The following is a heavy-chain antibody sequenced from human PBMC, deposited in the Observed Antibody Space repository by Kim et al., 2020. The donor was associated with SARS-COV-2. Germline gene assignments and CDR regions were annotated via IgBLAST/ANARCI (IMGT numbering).Heavy chain of an antibody. CDR3: ARLWSGYSHYYYYGMDV. V-gene: IGHV3-11*01. J-gene: IGHJ6*02. D-gene: IGHD3-3*01. Sequence: KGRFTISRDNAKNSLYLQMNSLRAEDTAVYYCARLWSGYSHYYYYGMDVWGQGTTVTVSS.